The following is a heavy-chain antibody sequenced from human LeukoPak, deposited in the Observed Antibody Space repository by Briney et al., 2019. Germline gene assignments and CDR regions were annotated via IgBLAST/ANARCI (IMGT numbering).Heavy chain of an antibody. CDR1: GGSISSSSYY. Sequence: PSETLSLTCTVSGGSISSSSYYWGWIRQPPGKGLEWIGSIYYSGSTYYNPSLKSRVTISVDTSKNQFSLKLSSVTAADTAVYYCASRGSPGYCSSTSCYVGDWFDPWGQRTLVTVSS. D-gene: IGHD2-2*01. CDR2: IYYSGST. V-gene: IGHV4-39*01. J-gene: IGHJ5*02. CDR3: ASRGSPGYCSSTSCYVGDWFDP.